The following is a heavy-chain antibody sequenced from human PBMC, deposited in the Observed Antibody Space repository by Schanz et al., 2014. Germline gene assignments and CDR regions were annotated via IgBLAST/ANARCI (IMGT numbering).Heavy chain of an antibody. CDR2: ISVYTGNT. D-gene: IGHD3-3*01. Sequence: VQLVQSGAEVKKPGASVRVSCKASGYTFTPYAMSWVRQAPGQGLEWVGWISVYTGNTKYGQKVQGRVTMTTDTSTSTVYMELRSLRSDDTAVYYGARSAGRDFWSGYYTRFDYWGQGTLVTVSS. CDR1: GYTFTPYA. J-gene: IGHJ4*02. CDR3: ARSAGRDFWSGYYTRFDY. V-gene: IGHV1-18*01.